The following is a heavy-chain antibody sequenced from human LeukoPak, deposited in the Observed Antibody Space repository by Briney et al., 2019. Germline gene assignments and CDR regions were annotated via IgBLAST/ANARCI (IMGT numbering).Heavy chain of an antibody. D-gene: IGHD1-7*01. J-gene: IGHJ3*02. CDR1: VXTSSIYW. Sequence: QPGGSLRLSCAASVXTSSIYWMHWVRQAPGKGLVWISRINSDGSLTSYADSVKGRFTISRDNAKKTVYLQMNSLRAEDTAVYYCARNSENHQQYDAFDIWGQGTMVTVSS. CDR3: ARNSENHQQYDAFDI. CDR2: INSDGSLT. V-gene: IGHV3-74*01.